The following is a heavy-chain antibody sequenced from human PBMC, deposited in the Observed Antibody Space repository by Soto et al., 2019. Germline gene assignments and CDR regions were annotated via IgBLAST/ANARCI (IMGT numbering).Heavy chain of an antibody. CDR1: GYTFSSYG. Sequence: QVQLVQSGAEVKKPGASVKVSCKAYGYTFSSYGLSWVRQAPGQGLEWMGWISANSGNTVYPKRFKGRLTMATDTSPGTAYMDLRTLRSDDTAVYYFARDFYQSSGYCDYWGQGTLFTVSS. D-gene: IGHD3-22*01. J-gene: IGHJ4*02. V-gene: IGHV1-18*01. CDR3: ARDFYQSSGYCDY. CDR2: ISANSGNT.